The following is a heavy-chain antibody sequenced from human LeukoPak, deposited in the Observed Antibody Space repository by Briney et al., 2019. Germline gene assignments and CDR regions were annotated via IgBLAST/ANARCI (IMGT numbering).Heavy chain of an antibody. D-gene: IGHD6-13*01. CDR2: IRYDGSNK. J-gene: IGHJ6*02. CDR1: GFTFSSYS. V-gene: IGHV3-30*02. Sequence: GGSLRLSCAASGFTFSSYSMNWVRQAPGKGLEWVAFIRYDGSNKYYADSVKGRFTISRDNSENTLYLQMNSLRAEDTAVYYCAKDIAAAGPAQDYYYGMDVWGQGTTVTVSS. CDR3: AKDIAAAGPAQDYYYGMDV.